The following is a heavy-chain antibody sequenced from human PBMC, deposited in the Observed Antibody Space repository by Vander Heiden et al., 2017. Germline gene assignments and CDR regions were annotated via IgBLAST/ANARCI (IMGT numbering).Heavy chain of an antibody. D-gene: IGHD4-17*01. CDR2: IGTAGDT. CDR1: GFTFSSYD. CDR3: AIEVDYGGPHWYFDL. Sequence: EVQLVESGGGLVQPGGSLRLSCAASGFTFSSYDMHWVRQATGKGLEWVSAIGTAGDTYYPGSGKGRFTISRENAKNSVYIQMNRLRAGETAVYYCAIEVDYGGPHWYFDLWGRGTMVTVYS. J-gene: IGHJ2*01. V-gene: IGHV3-13*01.